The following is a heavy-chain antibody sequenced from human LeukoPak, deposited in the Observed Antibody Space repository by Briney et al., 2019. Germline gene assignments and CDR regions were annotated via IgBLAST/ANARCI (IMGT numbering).Heavy chain of an antibody. V-gene: IGHV3-21*01. CDR2: ISSSSSHI. CDR3: ARVVPGTGFLY. D-gene: IGHD2-8*02. CDR1: GFTFSSYT. J-gene: IGHJ4*02. Sequence: GGSLRLSCAASGFTFSSYTMNWVRQAPGKGLEWVSSISSSSSHIYYADSVKGRFTISRDNAKNSLYLQMNSLRAEDTAVYYCARVVPGTGFLYWGQGTLVTVSS.